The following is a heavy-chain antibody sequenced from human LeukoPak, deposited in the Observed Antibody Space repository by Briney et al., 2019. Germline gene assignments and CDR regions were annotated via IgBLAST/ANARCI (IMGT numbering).Heavy chain of an antibody. CDR2: INPNSGGT. D-gene: IGHD5-18*01. CDR3: ATSSGYSHTWGALDY. V-gene: IGHV1-2*02. CDR1: GYTFTGYY. Sequence: ASVKVSCKASGYTFTGYYMHWVRQAPGQGLEWMGWINPNSGGTNYAQKFQGRVTMTRDTSINTAYMELSRLKSDDTAVYYCATSSGYSHTWGALDYWGQGALVTVSS. J-gene: IGHJ4*02.